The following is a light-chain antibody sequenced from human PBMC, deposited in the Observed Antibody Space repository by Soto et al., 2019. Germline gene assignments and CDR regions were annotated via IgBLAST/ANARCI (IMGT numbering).Light chain of an antibody. J-gene: IGKJ1*01. CDR3: QQYNNWPWT. V-gene: IGKV3-20*01. CDR2: GIS. CDR1: HTISSSY. Sequence: EIVLTQSPGTLSLSPGERATLSCSASHTISSSYLAWYQQKPGQAPRLLMYGISRRATGIPDRFSGSGSGTDFTLTITRLEPEDFAVYYCQQYNNWPWTFGQGTKVDIK.